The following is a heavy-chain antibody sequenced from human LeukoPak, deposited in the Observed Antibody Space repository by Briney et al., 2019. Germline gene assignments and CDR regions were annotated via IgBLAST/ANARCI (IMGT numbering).Heavy chain of an antibody. Sequence: SETLSLTCSVSGGSISSSSHYWAWIRQPPGKGLEWIGSIYYSGITYYNPSLKSRVTISVDTSKNQFSVSLTSVTAADTAVYYCARLAGCWAWYYFDYWGQGTLVTVSS. CDR2: IYYSGIT. CDR3: ARLAGCWAWYYFDY. CDR1: GGSISSSSHY. D-gene: IGHD2-21*01. J-gene: IGHJ4*02. V-gene: IGHV4-39*01.